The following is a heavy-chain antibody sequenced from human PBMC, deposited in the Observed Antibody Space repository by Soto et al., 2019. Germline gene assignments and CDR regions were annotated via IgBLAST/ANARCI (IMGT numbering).Heavy chain of an antibody. Sequence: EVQLLESGGGLVSPGGSLRLSCAASGFTFSSYAMSWVRQAPGKGLEWLAGITFRGDYTYYADSVKGRFSLSRDNSRNTLDLQMNNLKVEDTALYYCAKLGTMGVFDNWGQGTLLTVSS. CDR1: GFTFSSYA. CDR3: AKLGTMGVFDN. V-gene: IGHV3-23*01. J-gene: IGHJ4*02. D-gene: IGHD1-26*01. CDR2: ITFRGDYT.